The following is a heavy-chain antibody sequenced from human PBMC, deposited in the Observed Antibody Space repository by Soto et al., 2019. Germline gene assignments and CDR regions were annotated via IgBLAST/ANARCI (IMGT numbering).Heavy chain of an antibody. J-gene: IGHJ6*02. V-gene: IGHV4-34*01. D-gene: IGHD5-12*01. CDR1: GGSFSGYY. CDR3: ARGCGYTRWLQFNPEGLGGMDV. Sequence: SETLSLTCAVYGGSFSGYYWSWIRQPPGKGLEWIGEINHSGSTNYNPSLKSRVTISVDTSKNQFSLKLSSVTAADTAVYYCARGCGYTRWLQFNPEGLGGMDVWGQGTTVTVSS. CDR2: INHSGST.